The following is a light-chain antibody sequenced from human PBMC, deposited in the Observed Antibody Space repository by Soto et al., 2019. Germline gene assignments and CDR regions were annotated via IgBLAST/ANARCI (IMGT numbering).Light chain of an antibody. CDR2: AAS. V-gene: IGKV1-39*01. J-gene: IGKJ3*01. Sequence: DIQMTQSPSSLSASVGDRVTITCRASHNITNFLIWYKQKPGKAPNLLIYAASSLQSGVPSTFSCSGSGTDFSLTISSLQPEDFATYYCLHTYTSPFTFGPGTTVDI. CDR3: LHTYTSPFT. CDR1: HNITNF.